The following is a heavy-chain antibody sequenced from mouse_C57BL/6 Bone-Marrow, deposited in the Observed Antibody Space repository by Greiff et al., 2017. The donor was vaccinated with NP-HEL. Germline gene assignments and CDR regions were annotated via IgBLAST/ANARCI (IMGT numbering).Heavy chain of an antibody. D-gene: IGHD1-1*01. CDR1: GYTFTSYG. Sequence: QVQLKESGAELARPGASVKLSCKASGYTFTSYGISWVKQRTGQGLEWIGEIYPRSGNTYYNEKFKGKATLTADKSSSTAYMELRSLTSEDSAVYFCARGYYSDYFDYWGQGTTLTVSS. V-gene: IGHV1-81*01. CDR3: ARGYYSDYFDY. J-gene: IGHJ2*01. CDR2: IYPRSGNT.